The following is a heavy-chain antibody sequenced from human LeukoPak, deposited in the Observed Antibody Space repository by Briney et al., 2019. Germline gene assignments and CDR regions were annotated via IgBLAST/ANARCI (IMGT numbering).Heavy chain of an antibody. CDR1: GFTVSSNY. CDR3: ARGRGGYCSGGSCPYYFDN. Sequence: GGSLRLSCAASGFTVSSNYMNWVRQAPGKGLEWVSLIYSGGSTHYADSVKGRFTISRDNSKNTLYLQMNSLRAEDTAVYYCARGRGGYCSGGSCPYYFDNWGQGTLVTVSS. V-gene: IGHV3-66*01. D-gene: IGHD2-15*01. CDR2: IYSGGST. J-gene: IGHJ4*02.